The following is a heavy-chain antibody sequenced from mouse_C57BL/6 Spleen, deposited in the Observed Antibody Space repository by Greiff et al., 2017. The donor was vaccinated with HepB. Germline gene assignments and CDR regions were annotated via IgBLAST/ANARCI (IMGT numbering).Heavy chain of an antibody. CDR2: INPNNGGT. CDR3: ARPYYYGSSHWYFDV. CDR1: GYTFTDYN. V-gene: IGHV1-22*01. J-gene: IGHJ1*03. Sequence: EVQLQQSGPELVKPGASVKMSCKASGYTFTDYNMHWVKQSHGKSLEWIGYINPNNGGTSYNQKFKGKATLTVNKSSSTAYMELRSLTSEDSAVYYCARPYYYGSSHWYFDVCGTGTTVTVSP. D-gene: IGHD1-1*01.